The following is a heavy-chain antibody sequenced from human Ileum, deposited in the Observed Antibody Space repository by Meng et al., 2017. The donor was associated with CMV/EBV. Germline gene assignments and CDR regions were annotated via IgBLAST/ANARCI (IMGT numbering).Heavy chain of an antibody. D-gene: IGHD7-27*01. CDR2: INLNSGVI. Sequence: QLGQSGIELKKPGASVRVSCKASGNIFTGYYMHGVRQAPGQGLEWVGCINLNSGVIDFAQKFQGRITLTRDTSITTAYMELTRLIYDDTAVYYCARENWVYDYWGQGTLVTVSS. CDR1: GNIFTGYY. V-gene: IGHV1-2*02. CDR3: ARENWVYDY. J-gene: IGHJ4*02.